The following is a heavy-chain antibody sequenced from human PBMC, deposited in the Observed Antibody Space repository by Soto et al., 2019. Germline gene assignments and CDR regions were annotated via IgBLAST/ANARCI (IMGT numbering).Heavy chain of an antibody. CDR3: ARGYSSGWLQDQYFQH. J-gene: IGHJ1*01. Sequence: SETLSLTCTVSGGSISSGGYYWSWIRQHPGKGLEWIGYIYYSGSTYYNPSLKSRVTISVDTSKNQFSLKLSSVTAADTAVYYCARGYSSGWLQDQYFQHWGQGTLVTVSS. CDR2: IYYSGST. CDR1: GGSISSGGYY. D-gene: IGHD6-19*01. V-gene: IGHV4-31*03.